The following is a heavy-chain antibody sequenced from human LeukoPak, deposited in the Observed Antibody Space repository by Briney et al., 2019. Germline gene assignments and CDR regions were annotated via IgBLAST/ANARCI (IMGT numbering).Heavy chain of an antibody. J-gene: IGHJ6*02. CDR1: GGSFSGYY. V-gene: IGHV4-34*01. D-gene: IGHD3-22*01. CDR2: INHSEST. Sequence: SETLSLTCGVYGGSFSGYYWSWIRQPPGKGLEWVGEINHSESTNYNPSLKSRVTISLDTSKSQSFLKLSSVTAADTAVYYCARGRPGYFESSGYYKHYYSYDMDVWGQGTTVTVFS. CDR3: ARGRPGYFESSGYYKHYYSYDMDV.